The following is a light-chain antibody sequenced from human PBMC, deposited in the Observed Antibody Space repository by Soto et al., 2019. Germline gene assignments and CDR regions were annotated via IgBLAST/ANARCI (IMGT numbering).Light chain of an antibody. CDR1: QSVSSC. CDR2: DAS. CDR3: QQSSNWPLT. J-gene: IGKJ4*01. V-gene: IGKV3-11*01. Sequence: EIVLTQSPATLSLSPGERATLSCRASQSVSSCLAWYQQKPGQAPRLLIYDASNRATGIPARFSGSGSGTDFTLTISSLEPEDFAVHYCQQSSNWPLTFGGGTKVEIK.